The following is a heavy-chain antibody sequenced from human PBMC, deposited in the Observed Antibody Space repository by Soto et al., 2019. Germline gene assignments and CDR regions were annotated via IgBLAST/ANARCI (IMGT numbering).Heavy chain of an antibody. Sequence: SETLSLTCTVSGGSIRISYFTWPWQPPGNGLECIGYIYYSGSTYYNPSLKSRVTISVDTSKNQFSLKLSSVTAADTAVYYCASVSYFNAFDYWGQGTLVTVSS. CDR2: IYYSGST. J-gene: IGHJ4*02. V-gene: IGHV4-59*06. CDR1: GGSIRISYFT. D-gene: IGHD3-9*01. CDR3: ASVSYFNAFDY.